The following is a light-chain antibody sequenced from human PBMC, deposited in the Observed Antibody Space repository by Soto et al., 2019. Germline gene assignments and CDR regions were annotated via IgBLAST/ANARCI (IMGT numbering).Light chain of an antibody. J-gene: IGKJ1*01. V-gene: IGKV2D-29*02. CDR3: MQSTQLPPT. Sequence: DVVMTQTHLSLSVAPGQPASISCKSSQSLLHITGETFLFWYLQKPGQSQQLLIYEVYTRVSGVQDRFSGSGSGTDFTLEIRRVETDDVGIYYCMQSTQLPPTVGQGTKVDI. CDR1: QSLLHITGETF. CDR2: EVY.